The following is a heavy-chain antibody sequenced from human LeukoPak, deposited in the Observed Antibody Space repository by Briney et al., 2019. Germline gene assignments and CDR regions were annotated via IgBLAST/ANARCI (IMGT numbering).Heavy chain of an antibody. CDR3: ARGIVATILDY. CDR2: ISGSGDNT. CDR1: GFTFSSYA. J-gene: IGHJ4*02. Sequence: GGSLRLSCAASGFTFSSYAMNWVRQAPGKGLEWVSAISGSGDNTYYAASVKGRFTISRDNSKNTLYMQMNSLRAEDTAVYYCARGIVATILDYWGQGTLVTVSS. V-gene: IGHV3-23*01. D-gene: IGHD5-12*01.